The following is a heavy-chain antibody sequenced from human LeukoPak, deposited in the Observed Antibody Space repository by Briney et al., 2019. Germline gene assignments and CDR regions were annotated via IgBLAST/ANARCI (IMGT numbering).Heavy chain of an antibody. Sequence: GGSLGLSCAASGFTVSRNYMSRVRQAPGKGLEWVSVIYSADSAYYADSVRGRFTISRDNSKNTLYLQMNSLRADDTAVYYCAREVGGGATNYFDYWGQGTLVTASS. CDR2: IYSADSA. J-gene: IGHJ4*02. CDR3: AREVGGGATNYFDY. D-gene: IGHD1-26*01. CDR1: GFTVSRNY. V-gene: IGHV3-53*01.